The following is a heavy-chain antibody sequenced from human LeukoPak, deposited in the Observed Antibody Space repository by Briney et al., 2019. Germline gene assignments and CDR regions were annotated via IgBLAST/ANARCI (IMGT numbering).Heavy chain of an antibody. J-gene: IGHJ4*02. CDR1: GFTFSSYA. D-gene: IGHD3-16*01. CDR3: ARDYVQDY. Sequence: GGSLRLSCASSGFTFSSYAMSWVRQAPGKGLEWVSTIGGTGVRTYYADSVKGRFTISRDNSKNTLYLQMNSLRDEDTAVYYCARDYVQDYWGQGTLVTVSS. V-gene: IGHV3-23*01. CDR2: IGGTGVRT.